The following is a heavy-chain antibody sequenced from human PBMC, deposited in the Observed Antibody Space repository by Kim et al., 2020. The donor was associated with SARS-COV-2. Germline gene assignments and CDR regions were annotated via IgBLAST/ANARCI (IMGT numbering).Heavy chain of an antibody. Sequence: SETLSFTCTVSGGSVSSGSYYWSWIRQPPGKGLEWIGYIYYSGSTNYNPSLKSRVTISVDTSKNQFSLKLSSVTAADTAVYYCARVEVSSGWYVFDPWGQGTLVTVSS. CDR2: IYYSGST. J-gene: IGHJ5*02. CDR3: ARVEVSSGWYVFDP. CDR1: GGSVSSGSYY. D-gene: IGHD6-19*01. V-gene: IGHV4-61*01.